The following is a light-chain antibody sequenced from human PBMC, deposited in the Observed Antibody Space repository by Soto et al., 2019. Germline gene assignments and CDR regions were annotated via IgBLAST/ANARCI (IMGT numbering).Light chain of an antibody. J-gene: IGLJ1*01. CDR3: SSYTSSSTPYV. CDR2: EVS. Sequence: QSALTQPASVSGSPGQSITISCTXTXXXVGAYNYVSWYQQHPGKAPKLMIYEVSNRPSGVSNRFSGSKSGNTASLTISGLPAEDEADYYCSSYTSSSTPYVFGTGTKVTVL. V-gene: IGLV2-14*01. CDR1: XXXVGAYNY.